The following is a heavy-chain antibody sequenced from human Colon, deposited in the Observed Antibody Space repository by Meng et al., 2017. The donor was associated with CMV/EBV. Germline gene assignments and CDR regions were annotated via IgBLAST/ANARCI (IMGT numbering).Heavy chain of an antibody. CDR3: ARDMGFLGGTFDY. CDR2: ISTSGTKI. CDR1: GFTFSSYT. D-gene: IGHD1-26*01. J-gene: IGHJ4*02. V-gene: IGHV3-21*01. Sequence: GGSLRLSCGTSGFTFSSYTMHWVRQAPGKGLEWVSSISTSGTKIYYADSVKGRFTVSRDDARDSLFLRLNSLRAEDTALYYCARDMGFLGGTFDYWGQGTLVTVSS.